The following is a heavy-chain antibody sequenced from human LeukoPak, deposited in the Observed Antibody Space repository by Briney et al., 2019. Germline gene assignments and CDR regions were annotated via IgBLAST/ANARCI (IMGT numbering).Heavy chain of an antibody. CDR2: INHSGST. V-gene: IGHV4-34*01. CDR1: GGSFSGYY. Sequence: PSETLSLTCAVYGGSFSGYYWSWIRQPPGKGLEWIGEINHSGSTNYNPSLKSRVTISVDTSKNQFPLKLSSVTAADTAVYYCARVLDGYKADYWGQGTLVTVSS. CDR3: ARVLDGYKADY. D-gene: IGHD5-24*01. J-gene: IGHJ4*02.